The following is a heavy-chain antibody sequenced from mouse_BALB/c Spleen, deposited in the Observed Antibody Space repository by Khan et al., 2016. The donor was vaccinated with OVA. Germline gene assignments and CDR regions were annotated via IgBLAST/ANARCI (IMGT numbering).Heavy chain of an antibody. CDR3: ASHLTGSFAY. Sequence: VQLKQSGGDLVKPGGSLKLSCAASGFTFSSYGMSWVHQTPDKRLEWVATISSAGDYTYYPDNVKGRFTISRDNAKNTLYLQMSSLKSEDTAMFYCASHLTGSFAYWGQGTLVTVSA. V-gene: IGHV5-6*01. CDR2: ISSAGDYT. CDR1: GFTFSSYG. D-gene: IGHD4-1*01. J-gene: IGHJ3*01.